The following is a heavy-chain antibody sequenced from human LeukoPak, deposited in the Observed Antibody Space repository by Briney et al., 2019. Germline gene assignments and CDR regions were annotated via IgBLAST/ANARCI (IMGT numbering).Heavy chain of an antibody. CDR3: AREVRAFDY. V-gene: IGHV7-4-1*02. Sequence: GASVKVSCKASGYTFTSYGFSWVRQAPGQGLEWMGWINTNTGNPTYAQGFTGRFVFSLDTSVSTAYLQISSLKAEDTAVYYCAREVRAFDYWGQGTLVTVSS. CDR1: GYTFTSYG. D-gene: IGHD4-11*01. J-gene: IGHJ4*02. CDR2: INTNTGNP.